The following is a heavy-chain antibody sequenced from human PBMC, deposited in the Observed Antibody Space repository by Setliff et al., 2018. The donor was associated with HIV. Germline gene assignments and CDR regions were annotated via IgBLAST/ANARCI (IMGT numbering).Heavy chain of an antibody. V-gene: IGHV1-18*01. Sequence: ASVKVSCKASGYTFTSYAMNWVRQAPGQGLEWMGWISAYTGHTDYASRLLGRVTLTTDTSTSTAYMELRSLRSEDTAVYYCARLGDDSSGYSRVGAFDIWGQGTMVTVSS. CDR3: ARLGDDSSGYSRVGAFDI. CDR2: ISAYTGHT. D-gene: IGHD3-22*01. J-gene: IGHJ3*02. CDR1: GYTFTSYA.